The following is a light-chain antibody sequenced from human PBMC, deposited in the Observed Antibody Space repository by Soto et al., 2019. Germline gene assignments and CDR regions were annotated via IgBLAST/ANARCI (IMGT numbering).Light chain of an antibody. CDR1: QSISTY. Sequence: DIQMTQSPSSLSASVGDRVTITCLASQSISTYLNWYHQKPGKAPDLLIYAASSLKSGVPSRFSGSGSGTDFTLTITGLQPADFATYYCQHNYSIPIPFGQGTRPEIK. J-gene: IGKJ5*01. V-gene: IGKV1-39*01. CDR3: QHNYSIPIP. CDR2: AAS.